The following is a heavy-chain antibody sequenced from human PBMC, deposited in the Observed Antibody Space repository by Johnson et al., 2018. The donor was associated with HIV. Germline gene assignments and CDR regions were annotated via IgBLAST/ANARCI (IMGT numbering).Heavy chain of an antibody. Sequence: VQLVESGGGLVQPGGSLRLSCAASGFTFSSFWRSWVRQAPGKGLEWVAIIQQDGSEKYYVDSVKGRFTIAKDNAKNSLYLQMNSLRAEVTAVYCFATLGGSSSGEAFDIWGQGTMVTVSS. D-gene: IGHD6-6*01. V-gene: IGHV3-7*05. CDR3: ATLGGSSSGEAFDI. CDR2: IQQDGSEK. J-gene: IGHJ3*02. CDR1: GFTFSSFW.